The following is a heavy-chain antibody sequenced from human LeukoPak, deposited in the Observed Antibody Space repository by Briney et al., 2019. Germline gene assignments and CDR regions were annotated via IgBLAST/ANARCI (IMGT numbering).Heavy chain of an antibody. CDR3: ARDFFPIVDSSWYEIGY. V-gene: IGHV3-21*01. D-gene: IGHD6-13*01. CDR2: ISASSLYI. CDR1: GFSFSNYN. Sequence: GGSLRLSCAASGFSFSNYNMNWVRQAPGKGLEWVASISASSLYIYYAASVKGRFTISRDNSKNTLYLQMDSLRSEDTAVYYCARDFFPIVDSSWYEIGYWGQGTLVTVSS. J-gene: IGHJ4*02.